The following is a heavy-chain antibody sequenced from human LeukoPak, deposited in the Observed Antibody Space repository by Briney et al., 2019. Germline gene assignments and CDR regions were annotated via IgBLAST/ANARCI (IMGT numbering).Heavy chain of an antibody. Sequence: SETLSLTWTVSGGSISTYYWTWIRQPPEKGLEWIGYIQYRGNADYNPSLKSRVTISVDTSNNQCSLRLSSVTAADTAMYYCARVGSLTTFDWGQGTLVTVSS. CDR1: GGSISTYY. CDR2: IQYRGNA. CDR3: ARVGSLTTFD. V-gene: IGHV4-59*01. D-gene: IGHD4-17*01. J-gene: IGHJ4*02.